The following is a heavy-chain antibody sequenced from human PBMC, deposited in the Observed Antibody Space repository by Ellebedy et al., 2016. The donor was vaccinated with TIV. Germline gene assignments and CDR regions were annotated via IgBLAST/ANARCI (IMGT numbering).Heavy chain of an antibody. Sequence: AASVKVSCKSSGGTFSDYAFGWVRQGPGQGLEWMGLFIPMLGSTTYAQKFQGRITLTADMSTSTSFMELSSLRSDDTAVYYCTAADDTNYYGPRPYSDFWGQGTLVTVSS. CDR3: TAADDTNYYGPRPYSDF. J-gene: IGHJ4*02. V-gene: IGHV1-69*10. CDR2: FIPMLGST. CDR1: GGTFSDYA. D-gene: IGHD3-10*01.